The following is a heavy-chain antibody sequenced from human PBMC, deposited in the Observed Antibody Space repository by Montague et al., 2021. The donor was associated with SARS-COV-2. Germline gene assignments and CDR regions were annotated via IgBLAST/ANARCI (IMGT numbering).Heavy chain of an antibody. CDR3: ARGARQGDGFRQGSFDS. D-gene: IGHD2-21*01. Sequence: SETLSLTCAVYGGSFSGYYWNWIRQPPGKGLEWIGEINHSGSTNYNPSFKSRVTMSVDTSKNQFSLKLSSVTAADTAVYYCARGARQGDGFRQGSFDSWGQGTLVTVSS. V-gene: IGHV4-34*01. CDR2: INHSGST. CDR1: GGSFSGYY. J-gene: IGHJ4*02.